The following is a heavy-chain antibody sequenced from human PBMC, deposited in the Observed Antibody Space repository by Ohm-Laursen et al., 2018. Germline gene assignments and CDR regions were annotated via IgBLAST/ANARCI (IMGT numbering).Heavy chain of an antibody. V-gene: IGHV1-24*01. CDR3: ATAITRIHLWWNFDY. Sequence: ASVKVSCNVSGYTLTDLSIHWVRQAPGKGLEWMGGLDPEDGETLYAQKFQGRVTMTEDGSTDTVYLELSTLKSEDTAVYYCATAITRIHLWWNFDYWGQGTLVTVSS. CDR1: GYTLTDLS. CDR2: LDPEDGET. D-gene: IGHD5-18*01. J-gene: IGHJ4*02.